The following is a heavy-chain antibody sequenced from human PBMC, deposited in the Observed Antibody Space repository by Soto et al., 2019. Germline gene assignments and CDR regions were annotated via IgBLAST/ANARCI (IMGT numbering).Heavy chain of an antibody. D-gene: IGHD2-2*01. CDR1: GFTFSDYY. V-gene: IGHV3-11*06. CDR3: ARGPGKYDFDY. Sequence: GGSLRLSCAASGFTFSDYYMSWIRQSPGEGLEWVSHISSSSSYILYAESVKGRFTISRDNAKKSLYLQMNSLRAEDTAVYYCARGPGKYDFDYWAQGTLVPVSS. J-gene: IGHJ4*02. CDR2: ISSSSSYI.